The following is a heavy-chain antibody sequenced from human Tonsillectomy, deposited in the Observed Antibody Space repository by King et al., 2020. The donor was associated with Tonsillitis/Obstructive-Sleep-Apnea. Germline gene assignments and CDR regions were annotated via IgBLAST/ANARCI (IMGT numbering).Heavy chain of an antibody. CDR1: GFTFSSYA. Sequence: VQLVESGGGLVQPGGSLRLSCAASGFTFSSYAMSWVRQAPGKGLEWVSAISGSGGSTYYADSVKGRFTISRDNSKNTLYLQMNSLRAEDTAVYFCAKDRLGIVATDSPFDYWGQGTLVTVSS. CDR2: ISGSGGST. D-gene: IGHD5-12*01. J-gene: IGHJ4*02. CDR3: AKDRLGIVATDSPFDY. V-gene: IGHV3-23*04.